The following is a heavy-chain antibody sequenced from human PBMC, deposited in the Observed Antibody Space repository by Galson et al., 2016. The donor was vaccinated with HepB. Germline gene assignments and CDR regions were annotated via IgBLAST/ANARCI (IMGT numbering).Heavy chain of an antibody. CDR1: GYTFSNYY. CDR3: ARDRKSVDWLLYNGHFDS. Sequence: SVKVSCKASGYTFSNYYMHWVRQAPGQGLEWMGIINPSSGSTTYAQKFQGRVTMTRDTSASTVYMDLSSLRSEDTAVYYCARDRKSVDWLLYNGHFDSWGQGTLVTVSS. D-gene: IGHD3-9*01. V-gene: IGHV1-46*01. J-gene: IGHJ4*02. CDR2: INPSSGST.